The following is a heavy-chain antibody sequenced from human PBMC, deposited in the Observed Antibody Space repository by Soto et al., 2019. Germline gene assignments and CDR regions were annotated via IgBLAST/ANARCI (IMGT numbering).Heavy chain of an antibody. D-gene: IGHD1-1*01. Sequence: PSETLSLTCTVSGGSISSYYWSWIRQPPGKGLEWIGYIYYSGSTNYNPSLKSRVTISVDTSKNQFSLKLSSVTAADTAVYYCAREGNPGGGCFDYWGQGALVTSPQ. CDR3: AREGNPGGGCFDY. V-gene: IGHV4-59*01. CDR1: GGSISSYY. J-gene: IGHJ4*02. CDR2: IYYSGST.